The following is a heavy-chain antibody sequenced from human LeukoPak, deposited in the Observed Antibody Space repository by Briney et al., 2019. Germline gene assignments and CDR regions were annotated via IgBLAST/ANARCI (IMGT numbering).Heavy chain of an antibody. CDR3: AKVKEGGYDNYDAFDI. CDR1: GFILSTYA. CDR2: ISATGYTT. V-gene: IGHV3-23*01. J-gene: IGHJ3*02. Sequence: PGGSLRLSCAASGFILSTYAMSWVRQAPGKGLEWVSAISATGYTTYYADSVKGRFTISRDNSKKTLYLQMNSLRAEDTAVYYCAKVKEGGYDNYDAFDIWGQGTMVTVSS. D-gene: IGHD5-12*01.